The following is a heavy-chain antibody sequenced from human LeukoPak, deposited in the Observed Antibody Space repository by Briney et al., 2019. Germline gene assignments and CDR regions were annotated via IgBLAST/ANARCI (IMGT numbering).Heavy chain of an antibody. J-gene: IGHJ6*04. Sequence: GVSLRLPCAASGFFFSSHAMRWVREAPGEGREGLSAFSDNGGCAYYVDSVKGRFAISRDNSKNTLYLQMNSLRAEDTAVYYCAKDQAKYYGSGSYSPFHYYYYYGMDVWGKGTTVTVSS. D-gene: IGHD3-10*01. CDR2: FSDNGGCA. V-gene: IGHV3-23*01. CDR1: GFFFSSHA. CDR3: AKDQAKYYGSGSYSPFHYYYYYGMDV.